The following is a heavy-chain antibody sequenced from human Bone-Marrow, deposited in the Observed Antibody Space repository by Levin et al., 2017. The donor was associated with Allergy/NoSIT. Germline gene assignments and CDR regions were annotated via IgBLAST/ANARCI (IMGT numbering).Heavy chain of an antibody. CDR3: ARWALFYFDY. CDR2: INSDGSST. Sequence: GESLKISCAASGFTFSSYWMHWVRQAPGKGLVWVSRINSDGSSTSYADSVKGRFTISRDNAKNTLYLQMNSLRAEDTAVYYCARWALFYFDYWGQGTLVTVSS. J-gene: IGHJ4*02. V-gene: IGHV3-74*01. CDR1: GFTFSSYW. D-gene: IGHD1-26*01.